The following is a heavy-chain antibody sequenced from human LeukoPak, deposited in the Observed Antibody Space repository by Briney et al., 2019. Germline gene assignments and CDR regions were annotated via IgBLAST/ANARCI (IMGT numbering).Heavy chain of an antibody. J-gene: IGHJ6*02. CDR3: TRDPSSPIAAAGGYYYGMDV. V-gene: IGHV3-49*04. D-gene: IGHD6-13*01. CDR1: GFTFSSYW. Sequence: GGSLRLSCAASGFTFSSYWMSWVRQAPGKGLEWVGFIRSKAYGGTTEYAASVKGRFTISRDDSNSIAYLQMNSLKTEDTAVYYCTRDPSSPIAAAGGYYYGMDVWGQGTTVTVSS. CDR2: IRSKAYGGTT.